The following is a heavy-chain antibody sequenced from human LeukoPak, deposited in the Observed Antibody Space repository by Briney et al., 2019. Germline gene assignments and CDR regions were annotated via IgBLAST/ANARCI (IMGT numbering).Heavy chain of an antibody. CDR2: INHSGST. V-gene: IGHV4-34*01. CDR1: GGSFSGYY. J-gene: IGHJ5*02. CDR3: ARASRKSTMIVVVSNRWFDP. Sequence: PSETLSLTCAVYGGSFSGYYWSWIRQPPGKGLEWIGEINHSGSTNYNPSLKSRVTISVDTSKNQFALKMSSVTAADTAVYYCARASRKSTMIVVVSNRWFDPWGQGTLVTVSS. D-gene: IGHD3-22*01.